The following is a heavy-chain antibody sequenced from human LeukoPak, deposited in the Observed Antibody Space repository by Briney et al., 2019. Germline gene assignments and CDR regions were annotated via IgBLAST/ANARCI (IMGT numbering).Heavy chain of an antibody. D-gene: IGHD3-3*01. CDR3: ARLDTIFGVAKGFDY. CDR2: IYYSGST. CDR1: GGSISGYY. J-gene: IGHJ4*02. Sequence: SETLSLTCTDSGGSISGYYWSWIRQPPGKGLEYIGYIYYSGSTNYSPSLKSRVTISVDTSKHQFSLKLSSVTAADTAVYYCARLDTIFGVAKGFDYWGQGTLVTVSS. V-gene: IGHV4-59*01.